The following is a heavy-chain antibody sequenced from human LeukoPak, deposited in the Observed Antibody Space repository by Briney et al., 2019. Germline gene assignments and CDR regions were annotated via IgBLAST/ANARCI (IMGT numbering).Heavy chain of an antibody. J-gene: IGHJ4*02. CDR1: GYSISSGYY. CDR3: ASFYDSSGYYSQGY. Sequence: SETLSLTCTVSGYSISSGYYWGWIRQPPGKGLEWIGSIYHSGSTYYNPSLKSRVTISVDTSKNQFSLKLSSVTAADTAVYYCASFYDSSGYYSQGYWGQGTLVTVSS. CDR2: IYHSGST. D-gene: IGHD3-22*01. V-gene: IGHV4-38-2*02.